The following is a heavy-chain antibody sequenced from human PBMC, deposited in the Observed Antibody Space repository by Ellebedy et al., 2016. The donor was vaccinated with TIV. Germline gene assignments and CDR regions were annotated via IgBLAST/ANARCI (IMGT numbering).Heavy chain of an antibody. CDR2: ISWNSDNI. Sequence: SLKISCAASGFTFDDYAMHWVRQAPGKGLEWVSGISWNSDNIGYADPVKGRFAISRDNAKNSLYLQMNSLRAEDTALYYCAKAIGGLGIRPVDPWGQGTLVTVSS. CDR3: AKAIGGLGIRPVDP. D-gene: IGHD7-27*01. J-gene: IGHJ5*02. CDR1: GFTFDDYA. V-gene: IGHV3-9*01.